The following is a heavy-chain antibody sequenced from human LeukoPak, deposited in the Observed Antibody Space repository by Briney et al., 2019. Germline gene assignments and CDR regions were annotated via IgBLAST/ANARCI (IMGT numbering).Heavy chain of an antibody. CDR1: GASLSSSGYY. CDR2: INHSGST. CDR3: ARRGGRTRGFWYFDL. J-gene: IGHJ2*01. D-gene: IGHD3-16*01. V-gene: IGHV4-39*07. Sequence: PSETLSLTCIVSGASLSSSGYYWGWIRQPPGKGLEWIGEINHSGSTNYNPSLKSRVTISVDTSKNQFSLNLSSVTAADTAVYYCARRGGRTRGFWYFDLWGRGTLVTVSS.